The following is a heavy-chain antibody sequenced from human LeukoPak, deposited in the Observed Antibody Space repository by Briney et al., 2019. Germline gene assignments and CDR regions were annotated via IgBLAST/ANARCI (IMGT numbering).Heavy chain of an antibody. CDR1: GGSISSGSYY. V-gene: IGHV4-61*02. CDR2: IYISGTT. D-gene: IGHD4-17*01. CDR3: AREREGPYGYLDY. J-gene: IGHJ4*02. Sequence: PSQTLSLTCNVSGGSISSGSYYWSWIRQPAGKGLEWIGRIYISGTTNYNPSLKSRVTISVDTSKNNFSLKLSSVTAADTAVYYCAREREGPYGYLDYWGQGTLVTVSS.